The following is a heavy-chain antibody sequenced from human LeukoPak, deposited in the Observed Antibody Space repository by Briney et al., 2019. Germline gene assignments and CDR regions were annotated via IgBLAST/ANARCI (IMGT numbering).Heavy chain of an antibody. CDR1: GGSISSYY. D-gene: IGHD6-13*01. V-gene: IGHV4-4*07. CDR3: ARDFAASSWYGMDV. CDR2: IYTSGST. J-gene: IGHJ6*02. Sequence: SETLSLTCTVSGGSISSYYWSWIRQPAGRGLEWIGRIYTSGSTNYNPSLKSRVTMSVDTSKNQFSLKLNSVTAADTAVYYCARDFAASSWYGMDVWGQGTTVTVSS.